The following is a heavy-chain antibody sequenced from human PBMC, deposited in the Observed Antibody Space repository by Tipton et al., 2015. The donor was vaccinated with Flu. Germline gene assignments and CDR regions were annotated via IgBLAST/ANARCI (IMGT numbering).Heavy chain of an antibody. J-gene: IGHJ4*02. Sequence: QVQLVQSGAEVKKPGASVKVSCKASGYTFTSYGISWVRQAPGQGLEWMGWISAYNGNTNYAQKLQGRVTMTTDTSTSTAYMELRSLRSDDTAVYYCARDLSNTWSAMTPSFDYWGQGTLVTVSS. CDR2: ISAYNGNT. D-gene: IGHD2-2*01. CDR1: GYTFTSYG. CDR3: ARDLSNTWSAMTPSFDY. V-gene: IGHV1-18*04.